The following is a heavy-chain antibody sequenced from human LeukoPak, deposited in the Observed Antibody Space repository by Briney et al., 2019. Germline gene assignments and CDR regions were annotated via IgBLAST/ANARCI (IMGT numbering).Heavy chain of an antibody. Sequence: SETLSLTCAVYGGSFSGYYWSWIRQPPGKGLEWIGEINHSGSTNYNPSLKSRVTISVDTSKNQFSLKLSSVTAADTAVYYCARRSSSWFRGGNWFDPWGQGTLVTVSS. D-gene: IGHD6-13*01. CDR2: INHSGST. CDR3: ARRSSSWFRGGNWFDP. CDR1: GGSFSGYY. J-gene: IGHJ5*02. V-gene: IGHV4-34*01.